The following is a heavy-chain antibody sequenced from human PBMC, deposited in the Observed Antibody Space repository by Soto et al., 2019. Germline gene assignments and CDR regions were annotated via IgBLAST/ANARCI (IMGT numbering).Heavy chain of an antibody. CDR1: GFTFSSYA. V-gene: IGHV3-23*01. CDR2: ITGGGGST. CDR3: AKDVAVGGGF. Sequence: EVQLLESGGGLVQPGGSLRLSCAASGFTFSSYAINWVRQAPGKGLEWVSVITGGGGSTFYADSVKGRFTISRDNSKNTVYRQMNNLRVEDTAVYHGAKDVAVGGGFWGLGTLVTVSS. J-gene: IGHJ4*02. D-gene: IGHD3-16*01.